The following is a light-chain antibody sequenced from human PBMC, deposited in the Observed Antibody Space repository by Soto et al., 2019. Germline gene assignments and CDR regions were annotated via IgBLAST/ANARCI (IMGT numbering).Light chain of an antibody. J-gene: IGKJ5*01. CDR2: GAS. Sequence: ELVMAQSPATLSVSPGERAMLSCRASQTISSNLAWYQQKPGQAPRLLIYGASSRATGIPDRFSGSGSGTDFTLTISRLEPEDFAVYYCQQYGSSPSITFGQGTRLEIK. CDR3: QQYGSSPSIT. V-gene: IGKV3-20*01. CDR1: QTISSN.